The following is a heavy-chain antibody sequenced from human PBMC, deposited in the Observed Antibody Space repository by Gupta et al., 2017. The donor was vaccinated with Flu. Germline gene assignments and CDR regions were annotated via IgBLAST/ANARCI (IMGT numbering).Heavy chain of an antibody. D-gene: IGHD5-24*01. Sequence: EVQLVESGGGLVQPGGSLRPSCAASGFTFSDSWMNWVRQAPGKGLEWVANINQDGSTKNYVNSLKGRFTVSRDNDKNSLYLQMDSLRAEDTAVYFCARNRGWEQFDYWGQGTLVTVSS. CDR1: GFTFSDSW. V-gene: IGHV3-7*01. CDR3: ARNRGWEQFDY. J-gene: IGHJ4*02. CDR2: INQDGSTK.